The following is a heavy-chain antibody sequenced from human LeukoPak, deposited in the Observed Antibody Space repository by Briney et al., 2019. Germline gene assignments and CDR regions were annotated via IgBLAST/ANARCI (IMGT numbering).Heavy chain of an antibody. CDR2: ITYNSDAI. CDR3: ARVTYSRQGGAFDI. V-gene: IGHV3-48*04. D-gene: IGHD5-18*01. CDR1: GFTFTHYA. J-gene: IGHJ3*02. Sequence: GGSLRLSCAASGFTFTHYAMNWVRQAPGKGLEWLSYITYNSDAIYYADSVKGRFTVSRDNAKNSIYVQMNNLRAEDTAVYYCARVTYSRQGGAFDIWGQGTMVTVSS.